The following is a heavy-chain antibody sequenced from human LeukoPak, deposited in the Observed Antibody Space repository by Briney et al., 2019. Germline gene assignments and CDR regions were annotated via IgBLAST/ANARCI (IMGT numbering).Heavy chain of an antibody. J-gene: IGHJ6*03. Sequence: PGGSLRLSCAASGFTFSSYAMSWVRQAPGKGLEWVSAISGSGGSTYYADSVKGRFTISRDNSKNTLYLQMNSLRAEDTAVYYCATNTYYYDSSGYYLPYYYYYMDVWGKGTTVTVPS. CDR3: ATNTYYYDSSGYYLPYYYYYMDV. CDR2: ISGSGGST. CDR1: GFTFSSYA. V-gene: IGHV3-23*01. D-gene: IGHD3-22*01.